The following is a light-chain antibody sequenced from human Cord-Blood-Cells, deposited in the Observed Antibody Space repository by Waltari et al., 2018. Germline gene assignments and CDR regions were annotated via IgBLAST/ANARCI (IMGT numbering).Light chain of an antibody. V-gene: IGLV6-57*03. J-gene: IGLJ3*02. CDR1: SGNIASNY. Sequence: NFMLTQPHSVSESPGKTVTISCTRSSGNIASNYVPRYQQRPGSAPTTVIYEDNQRPSGVPDRFSGSIDSSSNSASLTISGLKTEDEADYYCQSYDSSNWVFGGGTKLTVL. CDR2: EDN. CDR3: QSYDSSNWV.